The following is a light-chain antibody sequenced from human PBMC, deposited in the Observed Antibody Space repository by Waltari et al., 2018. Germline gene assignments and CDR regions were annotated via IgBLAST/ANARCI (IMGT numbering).Light chain of an antibody. CDR1: SSDVGGYKY. J-gene: IGLJ1*01. V-gene: IGLV2-14*01. CDR3: SSYTTNSPYV. CDR2: EVS. Sequence: QSALTQPASVSGFPGQSITISCTGTSSDVGGYKYVSWYQQHPGKAPKLMIYEVSNRPSGVSNRFSGSKSGNTASLTISGLQAEDEADYYCSSYTTNSPYVFGTGTKVTVL.